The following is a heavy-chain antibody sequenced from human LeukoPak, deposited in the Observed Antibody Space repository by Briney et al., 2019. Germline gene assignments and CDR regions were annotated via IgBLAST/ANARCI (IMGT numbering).Heavy chain of an antibody. CDR1: GGSISSSSYY. CDR2: IYYSGST. Sequence: PSETLSLTCTVSGGSISSSSYYWGWIRQPPGKGLESIGYIYYSGSTNYNPSLKSRVTISVDTSKNQFSLKLSSVTAADTAVYYCARGRASQQLKPPAYYYYYMDVWGKGTTVTVSS. V-gene: IGHV4-61*05. D-gene: IGHD6-13*01. CDR3: ARGRASQQLKPPAYYYYYMDV. J-gene: IGHJ6*03.